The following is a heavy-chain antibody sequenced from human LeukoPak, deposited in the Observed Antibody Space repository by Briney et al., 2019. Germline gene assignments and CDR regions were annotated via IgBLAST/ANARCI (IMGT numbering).Heavy chain of an antibody. CDR3: ARSPGYCSSTSCLTNYFDY. CDR1: GYSFTSYW. D-gene: IGHD2-2*01. J-gene: IGHJ4*02. CDR2: IYPGDSDT. Sequence: GESLKISCKGSGYSFTSYWIGWVRQVPGKGLEWMGVIYPGDSDTRYSPSFQGQVTISADKSISTAYLQWSSLKASDTAMYYCARSPGYCSSTSCLTNYFDYWGQGTLVTVSS. V-gene: IGHV5-51*01.